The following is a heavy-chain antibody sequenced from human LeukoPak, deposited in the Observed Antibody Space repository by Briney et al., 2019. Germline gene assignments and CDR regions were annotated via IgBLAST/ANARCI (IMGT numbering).Heavy chain of an antibody. CDR2: IYHSGST. CDR3: AAQRGALIPANAFDI. V-gene: IGHV4-38-2*01. D-gene: IGHD2-15*01. J-gene: IGHJ3*02. CDR1: GHSISSGYY. Sequence: SETLSLTCAVSGHSISSGYYWGWIRQPPGKGLEWIGSIYHSGSTYYNPSLKSRVTISVDTSKNQFSLKLSSVTAADTAVYYCAAQRGALIPANAFDIWGQGTMVTVSS.